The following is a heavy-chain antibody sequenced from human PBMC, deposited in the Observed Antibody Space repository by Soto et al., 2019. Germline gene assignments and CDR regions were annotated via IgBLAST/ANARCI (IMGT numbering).Heavy chain of an antibody. V-gene: IGHV4-38-2*02. CDR1: GDSINRIYY. CDR2: IYHSGTT. Sequence: PSATLSLTCAFSGDSINRIYYWSWIRQPPGKGLEWIGSIYHSGTTYYNPSLKSRVTISVDTSKNQFSLKLSSVTAADSAVYYCARDSGVRCGSIASWGKGTLVT. J-gene: IGHJ4*02. CDR3: ARDSGVRCGSIAS. D-gene: IGHD1-26*01.